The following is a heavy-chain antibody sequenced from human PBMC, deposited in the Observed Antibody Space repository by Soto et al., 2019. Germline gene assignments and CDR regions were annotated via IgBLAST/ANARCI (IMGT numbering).Heavy chain of an antibody. CDR1: GGTFSSYA. J-gene: IGHJ5*02. Sequence: SVKVSCKASGGTFSSYAISWVRQAPGQGLEWMGGIIPIFGTANYAQKFQGRVTITADESTSTAYMELSSLRSEDTAVYYCAGALCYYDSSGYRVGFDPWGQGTLVTVSS. D-gene: IGHD3-22*01. CDR3: AGALCYYDSSGYRVGFDP. CDR2: IIPIFGTA. V-gene: IGHV1-69*13.